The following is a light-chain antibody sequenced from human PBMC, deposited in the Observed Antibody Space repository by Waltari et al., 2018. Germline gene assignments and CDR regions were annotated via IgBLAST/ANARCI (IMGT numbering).Light chain of an antibody. CDR2: GAS. V-gene: IGKV3-20*01. J-gene: IGKJ1*01. Sequence: DIVLTQSPGSLSSSPGERVTLSCRASQSVSRALAWYQQKPGQAPRLLIFGASNRATGMPDRFSGSGSETDFSLTISRLEPEDFAVYYCQHYVRLPATFGRGTKVEIK. CDR3: QHYVRLPAT. CDR1: QSVSRA.